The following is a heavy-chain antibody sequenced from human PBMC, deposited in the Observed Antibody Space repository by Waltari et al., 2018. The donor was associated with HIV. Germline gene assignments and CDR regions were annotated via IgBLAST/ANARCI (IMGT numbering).Heavy chain of an antibody. J-gene: IGHJ4*02. CDR2: IASRSGNT. V-gene: IGHV3-48*02. Sequence: EVQVAEAGGDLVRPGGSLGLSGVGSGFKFSRCGVNWIRQAPGKGLEWISYIASRSGNTYYADSVRARFITSRDNDKNSVFLQMNDLRDEDTAIYYCAREGGSNYDRPFDYWGQGTLVTVSS. CDR1: GFKFSRCG. CDR3: AREGGSNYDRPFDY. D-gene: IGHD3-3*01.